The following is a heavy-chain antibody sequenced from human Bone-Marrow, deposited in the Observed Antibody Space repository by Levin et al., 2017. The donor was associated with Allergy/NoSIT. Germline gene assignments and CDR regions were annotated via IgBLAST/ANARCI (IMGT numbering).Heavy chain of an antibody. Sequence: SETLSLTCTVSGASISSGTHYWNWIRQHPGKGLEFIGHVYHSGSTYYNPSLEGRVTISVDTSQNQISLKLSSVTAADTAIYYCARGGAVAANWFDPWGQGTRVTVSS. CDR3: ARGGAVAANWFDP. J-gene: IGHJ5*02. V-gene: IGHV4-31*03. CDR2: VYHSGST. D-gene: IGHD2-15*01. CDR1: GASISSGTHY.